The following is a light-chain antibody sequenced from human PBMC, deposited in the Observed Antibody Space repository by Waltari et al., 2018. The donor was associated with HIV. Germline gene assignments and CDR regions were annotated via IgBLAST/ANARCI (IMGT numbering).Light chain of an antibody. J-gene: IGKJ4*01. V-gene: IGKV1-39*01. CDR1: QDIKTE. Sequence: DIQMTQSPSSLSASPGDTITITCRTSQDIKTELNWYQQKPGTAPKLLVYAASGFQSGVPARISGSGSGTDFTLTINTLQPDDSATYVCQQSHSVPFTFGAGTKVDVK. CDR3: QQSHSVPFT. CDR2: AAS.